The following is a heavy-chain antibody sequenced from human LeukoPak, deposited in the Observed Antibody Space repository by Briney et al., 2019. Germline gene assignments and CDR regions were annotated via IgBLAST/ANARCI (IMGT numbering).Heavy chain of an antibody. CDR3: ARLSGIVATTPFDY. CDR1: GNSFISYW. J-gene: IGHJ4*02. D-gene: IGHD5-12*01. V-gene: IGHV5-51*01. Sequence: GESLKISCKGSGNSFISYWIAWVRQVPGKGLEWMGIVYPDDSDTRYSPSFQGQVTISADKSISTAYLQWSSLKASDTAMYYCARLSGIVATTPFDYWGQGTLVTVSS. CDR2: VYPDDSDT.